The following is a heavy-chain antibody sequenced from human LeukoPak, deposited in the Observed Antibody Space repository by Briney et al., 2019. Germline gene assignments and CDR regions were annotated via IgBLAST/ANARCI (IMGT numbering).Heavy chain of an antibody. D-gene: IGHD3-16*02. CDR2: INPSGSST. J-gene: IGHJ5*02. CDR1: GYTFTSHY. Sequence: GASVKVSCKASGYTFTSHYMHWVRQAPGQGLEWMGLINPSGSSTLYAQKFQGRVTMTRDMSTTTDYMELSSLRSEDTAVYYCARDNSVGDIARWFDPWGQGTLVTVSS. V-gene: IGHV1-46*01. CDR3: ARDNSVGDIARWFDP.